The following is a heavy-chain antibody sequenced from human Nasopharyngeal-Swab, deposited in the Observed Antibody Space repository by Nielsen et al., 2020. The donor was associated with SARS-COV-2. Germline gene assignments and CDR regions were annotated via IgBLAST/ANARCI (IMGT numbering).Heavy chain of an antibody. V-gene: IGHV1-2*02. Sequence: ASVKVSCKASGYTFTGYYMHWVRQAPGQGLEWMGWINPNSGGTNYAQKFQGRVTMTRDTSISTAYMELSRLRSDDTAVYYCARAGLVVVPAAMVYWGQGTLVTVSS. CDR3: ARAGLVVVPAAMVY. J-gene: IGHJ4*02. CDR1: GYTFTGYY. D-gene: IGHD2-2*01. CDR2: INPNSGGT.